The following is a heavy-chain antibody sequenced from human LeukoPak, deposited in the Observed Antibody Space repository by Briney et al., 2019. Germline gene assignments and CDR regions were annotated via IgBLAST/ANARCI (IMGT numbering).Heavy chain of an antibody. D-gene: IGHD3-10*01. CDR2: ISSSGSTI. CDR3: AKDQETYYYGSGSYYGAYDY. CDR1: GFTFSSYE. V-gene: IGHV3-48*03. J-gene: IGHJ4*02. Sequence: AGGSLRLSCAASGFTFSSYEMNWVRQAPGKGLEWVSYISSSGSTIYYADSVKGRFTISRDNSKNTVYLQMNSLRAEDTAVYYCAKDQETYYYGSGSYYGAYDYWGQGTLVTVSS.